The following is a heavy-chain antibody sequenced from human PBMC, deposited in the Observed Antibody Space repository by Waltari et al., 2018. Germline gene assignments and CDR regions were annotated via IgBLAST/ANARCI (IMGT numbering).Heavy chain of an antibody. J-gene: IGHJ3*02. CDR3: ASPYSSQWFRPLDI. CDR2: IDPTGDET. Sequence: QAQLVQSGAEVTEPGASVTVSCQASGYTFTSFYMHWVRQAPGQGLEWMGIIDPTGDETTYAQKFQGRVSMTRDTSTSTVYMQLSSLTSEDTAVYYCASPYSSQWFRPLDIWGQGTLVTVS. CDR1: GYTFTSFY. V-gene: IGHV1-46*01. D-gene: IGHD3-22*01.